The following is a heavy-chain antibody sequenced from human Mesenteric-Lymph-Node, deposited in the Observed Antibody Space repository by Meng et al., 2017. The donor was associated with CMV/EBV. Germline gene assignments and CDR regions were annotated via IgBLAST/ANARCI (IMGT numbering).Heavy chain of an antibody. D-gene: IGHD3-10*01. CDR2: IYSGGNT. Sequence: GESLKISCAASGFTFSSYAMSWVRQAPGKGLEWVSVIYSGGNTYYADSVKGRFTISRDNSKNTLYLQMNSLRAEDTAVYYCARDGESGSPLPGQHWGQGTLVTVSS. CDR3: ARDGESGSPLPGQH. V-gene: IGHV3-53*01. J-gene: IGHJ1*01. CDR1: GFTFSSYA.